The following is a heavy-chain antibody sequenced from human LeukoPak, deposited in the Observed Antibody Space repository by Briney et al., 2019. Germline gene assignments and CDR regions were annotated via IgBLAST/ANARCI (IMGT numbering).Heavy chain of an antibody. Sequence: GGSLRLFCAGSGFTLSSYYMHWVRQAPDKGLEWVAVMSYDETTANYAGSVQGRFTVSRDNSKNTLFLQINSLRAEDMAMYFCRRGGGANYYGDYFDYWSQGTLVTVSS. V-gene: IGHV3-30*14. CDR1: GFTLSSYY. D-gene: IGHD1-26*01. CDR2: MSYDETTA. J-gene: IGHJ4*02. CDR3: RRGGGANYYGDYFDY.